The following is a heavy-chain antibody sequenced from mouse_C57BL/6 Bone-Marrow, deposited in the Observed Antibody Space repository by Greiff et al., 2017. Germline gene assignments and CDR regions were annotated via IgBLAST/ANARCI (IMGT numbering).Heavy chain of an antibody. D-gene: IGHD1-1*01. J-gene: IGHJ4*01. Sequence: QVQLQQPGAELVMPGASVKLSCKASGYTFTSYWMHWVKQRPGQGLEWIGEIDPSDSYTNYNQQFKGKSTLTVDKSSSTTYMQLSSLTSEDSAVYYCARSFYYYGSSCAMDYWGQGTSVTVSS. V-gene: IGHV1-69*01. CDR2: IDPSDSYT. CDR1: GYTFTSYW. CDR3: ARSFYYYGSSCAMDY.